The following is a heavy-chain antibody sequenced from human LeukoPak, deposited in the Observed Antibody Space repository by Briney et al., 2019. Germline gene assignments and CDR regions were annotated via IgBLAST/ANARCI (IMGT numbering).Heavy chain of an antibody. J-gene: IGHJ6*02. CDR1: GGTFSSYA. CDR2: IIPIFGTA. Sequence: ASVKVSCKASGGTFSSYAISWVRQAPGQGLEWMGGIIPIFGTANYVQKFQGRVTITADESTSTAYMELSSLRSEDTAVYYCAKVSSSWPRFYYGMDVWSQGTPVTVSS. V-gene: IGHV1-69*01. CDR3: AKVSSSWPRFYYGMDV. D-gene: IGHD6-13*01.